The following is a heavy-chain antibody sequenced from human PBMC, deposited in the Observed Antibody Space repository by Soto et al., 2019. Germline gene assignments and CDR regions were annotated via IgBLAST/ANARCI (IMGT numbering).Heavy chain of an antibody. CDR2: ISGSGGST. V-gene: IGHV3-23*01. J-gene: IGHJ4*02. CDR1: GFTFSSYA. Sequence: GGSLRLSCAASGFTFSSYAMSWVRQAPGKGLEWVSAISGSGGSTYYADSVKGRFTISRDNSKNTLYLQMNSLRAEDTAVYYCAKDGPERGYSGYDYGIYFDYWGQGTLVTVSS. CDR3: AKDGPERGYSGYDYGIYFDY. D-gene: IGHD5-12*01.